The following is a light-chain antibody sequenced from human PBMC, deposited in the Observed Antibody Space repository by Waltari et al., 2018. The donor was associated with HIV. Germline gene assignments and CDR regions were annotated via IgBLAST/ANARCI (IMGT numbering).Light chain of an antibody. CDR1: RSLQSISNYKEH. Sequence: DIVLTQSPGSLSVSLGETATINCKSSRSLQSISNYKEHLAWFQHKPGRPPKMIIHWASTRVSGVPERFSGSGSETDFTLTITNLQAEDVAVYFCQQYYDHPTFDQGTRL. V-gene: IGKV4-1*01. CDR3: QQYYDHPT. CDR2: WAS. J-gene: IGKJ5*01.